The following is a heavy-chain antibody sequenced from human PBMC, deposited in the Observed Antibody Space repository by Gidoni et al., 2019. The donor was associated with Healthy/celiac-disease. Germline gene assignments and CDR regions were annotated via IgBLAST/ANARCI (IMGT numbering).Heavy chain of an antibody. CDR2: IYYSGST. CDR1: GGSISSYY. D-gene: IGHD6-19*01. V-gene: IGHV4-59*01. Sequence: QVQLQESGPGLVKPSETLSLTCTVSGGSISSYYWSWIRQPPGKGLEWIGYIYYSGSTNYNPSLKSRVTISVDTSKNQFSLKLSSVTAADTAVYYCAREGYSSGWYDYWGQGTLATVSS. CDR3: AREGYSSGWYDY. J-gene: IGHJ4*02.